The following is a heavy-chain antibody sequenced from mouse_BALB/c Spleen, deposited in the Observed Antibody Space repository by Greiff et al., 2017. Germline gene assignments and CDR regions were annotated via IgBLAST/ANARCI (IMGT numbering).Heavy chain of an antibody. CDR3: ARHMAGTYYMDY. CDR1: GFTFSSYA. Sequence: DVKLVEPGGGLVKPGGSLKLSCAASGFTFSSYAMSWVRQTPEKRLEWVATISSGGSYTYYPDSVKGRFTITRANTKNTLYLQMSSLRSEDTAMYYCARHMAGTYYMDYWGQGTTLTVSS. V-gene: IGHV5-9-3*01. CDR2: ISSGGSYT. D-gene: IGHD4-1*01. J-gene: IGHJ2*01.